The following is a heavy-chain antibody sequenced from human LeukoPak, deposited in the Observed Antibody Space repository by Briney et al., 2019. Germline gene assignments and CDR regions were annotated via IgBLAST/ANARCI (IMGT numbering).Heavy chain of an antibody. J-gene: IGHJ4*02. CDR1: GGSISNYY. CDR3: ARGSSSWLGYFDY. Sequence: SETLSLTCTVSGGSISNYYWSWVRQPPGKGLEWIGYIYYSGSTNYNPSLKSRVTISLDTSKNQFSLKLTSVTAADTAVYYCARGSSSWLGYFDYWGQGTLVTVSS. CDR2: IYYSGST. V-gene: IGHV4-59*01. D-gene: IGHD6-13*01.